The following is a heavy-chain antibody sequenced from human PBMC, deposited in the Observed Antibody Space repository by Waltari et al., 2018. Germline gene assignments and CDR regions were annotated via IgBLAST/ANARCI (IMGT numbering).Heavy chain of an antibody. CDR1: GYSISSGYY. CDR2: IYHSGST. J-gene: IGHJ3*02. D-gene: IGHD3-3*01. V-gene: IGHV4-38-2*02. Sequence: QVQLQESGPGLVKPSETLSLTCTVSGYSISSGYYWGWIRQPPGKGLEWIGSIYHSGSTYYTPSLKSRVTISVDTSKNQFSRKLSSVTAADTAVYYCAGGVAIFGVVSDAFDIWGQGTMVTVSS. CDR3: AGGVAIFGVVSDAFDI.